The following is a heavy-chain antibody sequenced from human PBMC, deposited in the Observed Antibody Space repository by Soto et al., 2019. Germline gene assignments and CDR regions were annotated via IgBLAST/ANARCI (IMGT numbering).Heavy chain of an antibody. J-gene: IGHJ6*02. D-gene: IGHD3-16*02. CDR1: GGTFSSYA. CDR3: ARAVWGSYRPLYYYGMDV. CDR2: IIPIFGTA. Sequence: QVQLVQSGAEVKKPGSSVKVSCKASGGTFSSYAISWVRQAPGQGLEWMGGIIPIFGTANYAQKFQGRVTITADVSTSTAYMELSSLRSEDTAVYYCARAVWGSYRPLYYYGMDVWGQGTTVTVSS. V-gene: IGHV1-69*12.